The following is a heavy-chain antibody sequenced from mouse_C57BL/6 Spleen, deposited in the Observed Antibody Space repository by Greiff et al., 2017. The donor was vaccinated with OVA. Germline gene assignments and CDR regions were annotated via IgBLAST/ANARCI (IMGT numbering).Heavy chain of an antibody. CDR2: IDPETGGT. CDR3: TPPGRDY. CDR1: GYTFTDYE. V-gene: IGHV1-15*01. Sequence: VKLQESGAELVRPGASVTLSCKASGYTFTDYEMHWVKQTPVHGLEWIGAIDPETGGTAYNQKFKGKAILTADKSSSTAYMELRSLTSEDSAVYYCTPPGRDYWGQGTTLTVSS. J-gene: IGHJ2*01.